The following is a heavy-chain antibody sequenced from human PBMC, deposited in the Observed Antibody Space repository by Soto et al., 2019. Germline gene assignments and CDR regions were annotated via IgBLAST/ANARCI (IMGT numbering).Heavy chain of an antibody. D-gene: IGHD6-13*01. CDR1: GFTFSDYY. CDR3: ARGRGAAADYFDF. CDR2: ISSSTSHT. Sequence: QVQLVESGRGLVKPGGSLRLSCAVSGFTFSDYYMTWIRQAPGTGLEWVSYISSSTSHTNYADSVKGRFTISRDNAKNSLFLQMNSLRAEDTAVYYCARGRGAAADYFDFWGQGTLVTVSS. J-gene: IGHJ4*02. V-gene: IGHV3-11*05.